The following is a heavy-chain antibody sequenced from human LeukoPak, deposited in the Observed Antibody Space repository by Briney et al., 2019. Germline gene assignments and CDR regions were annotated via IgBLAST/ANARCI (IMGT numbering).Heavy chain of an antibody. CDR2: IKQDGAEK. Sequence: GGSLRLSCAASGFRFGDYWMTWARHVPGKGLEWVANIKQDGAEKHYAESVEGRFIISRDNAKNSLYLEMDSLKVEDTAVYYCARVGAWDLQRVFDYWGQGNLVSVSS. J-gene: IGHJ4*02. CDR3: ARVGAWDLQRVFDY. CDR1: GFRFGDYW. V-gene: IGHV3-7*01. D-gene: IGHD1-26*01.